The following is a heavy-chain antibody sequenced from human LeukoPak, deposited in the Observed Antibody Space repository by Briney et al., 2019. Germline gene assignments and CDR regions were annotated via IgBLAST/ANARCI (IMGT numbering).Heavy chain of an antibody. J-gene: IGHJ5*02. CDR3: ARDPDGSGWYRLFDP. CDR1: GYTFTSYD. CDR2: ISAYNGNT. Sequence: GASVKVSCKASGYTFTSYDINWVRQAPGQGLEWMGWISAYNGNTNYAQKLQGRVTMTTDTSTSTAYMELRSLRSDDTAVYYCARDPDGSGWYRLFDPWGQGTLVTVSS. D-gene: IGHD6-19*01. V-gene: IGHV1-18*01.